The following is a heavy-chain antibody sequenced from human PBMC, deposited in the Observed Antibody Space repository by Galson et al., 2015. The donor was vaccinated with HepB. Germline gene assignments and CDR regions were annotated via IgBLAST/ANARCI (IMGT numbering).Heavy chain of an antibody. CDR1: GFTFSSYW. CDR3: ARDVGYSSSAYSSYYGMDV. Sequence: SLRLSCAASGFTFSSYWMSWVRQAPGKGLEWVANIKQDGSEKYYVDSVKGRFTISRDNAKNSLYLQMNSLRAEDTAVYYCARDVGYSSSAYSSYYGMDVWGQGTTVTVSS. D-gene: IGHD6-6*01. CDR2: IKQDGSEK. V-gene: IGHV3-7*03. J-gene: IGHJ6*02.